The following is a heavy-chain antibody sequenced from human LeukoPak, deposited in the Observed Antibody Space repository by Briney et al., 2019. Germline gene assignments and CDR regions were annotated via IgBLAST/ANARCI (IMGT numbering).Heavy chain of an antibody. Sequence: ASVKVSCKASGGTFSSYAISWVRQAPGQGLEWMGGIIPIFGTANYAQKFQGRVTITADESTSTAYMELSSLRSEDTAVYYCAREVVRLGGAFDIWGQGTMVTVPS. D-gene: IGHD4-23*01. CDR3: AREVVRLGGAFDI. CDR1: GGTFSSYA. J-gene: IGHJ3*02. V-gene: IGHV1-69*13. CDR2: IIPIFGTA.